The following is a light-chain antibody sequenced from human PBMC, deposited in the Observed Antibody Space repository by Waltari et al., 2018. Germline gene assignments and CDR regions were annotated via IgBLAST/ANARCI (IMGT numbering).Light chain of an antibody. J-gene: IGLJ3*02. Sequence: QSALTQPASVSGSPGQSITISCTGTSSDIGAYDNVFWYQQHPGKAPKPMIYDVANRPAGVANRFPGSRSGDPASLTISGLQAEDEADYHCSAYRGSFTLVFGGGTKVTVL. CDR2: DVA. CDR3: SAYRGSFTLV. V-gene: IGLV2-14*03. CDR1: SSDIGAYDN.